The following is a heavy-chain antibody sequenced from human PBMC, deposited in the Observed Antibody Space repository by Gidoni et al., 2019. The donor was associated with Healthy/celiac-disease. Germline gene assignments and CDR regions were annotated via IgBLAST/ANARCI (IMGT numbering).Heavy chain of an antibody. CDR1: GGSISSSSYY. CDR2: IYYSGST. D-gene: IGHD3-3*01. V-gene: IGHV4-39*01. Sequence: QLQLQESGPGLVKPSETLSLTCTVSGGSISSSSYYWGWIRQPPGKGLEWIGSIYYSGSTYYNPSLKSRVTISVDTSKNQFSLKLSSVTAADTAVYYCARGDDFWSGPPRGNVWGQGTTVTVSS. CDR3: ARGDDFWSGPPRGNV. J-gene: IGHJ6*02.